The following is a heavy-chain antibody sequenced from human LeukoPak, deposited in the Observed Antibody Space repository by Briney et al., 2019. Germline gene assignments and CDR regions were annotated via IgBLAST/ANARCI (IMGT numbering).Heavy chain of an antibody. V-gene: IGHV1-69*05. J-gene: IGHJ3*02. CDR3: ARGAPVEMATIDAFDI. CDR2: IIPIFGTA. D-gene: IGHD5-24*01. CDR1: GGTFSSYA. Sequence: SVKVSCKASGGTFSSYAISWVRQAPGQGLEWMGRIIPIFGTANYAQKFQGRVTITTDESTSTAYMELSSLRSEDTAVYYCARGAPVEMATIDAFDIWGQGTMVTVPS.